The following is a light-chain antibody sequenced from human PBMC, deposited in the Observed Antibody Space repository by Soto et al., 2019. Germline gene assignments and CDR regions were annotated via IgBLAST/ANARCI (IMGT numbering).Light chain of an antibody. CDR1: QGISSY. Sequence: AIRMTQSPSSLSASTGDRVTITCRGSQGISSYLAWYQQKPGKAPKLLIYAASTLQSGVPSRFSGSGSGTDFTLTISCLQSEDFATYYCQQYYSYPLTFGQGTKVDIK. CDR2: AAS. CDR3: QQYYSYPLT. J-gene: IGKJ1*01. V-gene: IGKV1-8*01.